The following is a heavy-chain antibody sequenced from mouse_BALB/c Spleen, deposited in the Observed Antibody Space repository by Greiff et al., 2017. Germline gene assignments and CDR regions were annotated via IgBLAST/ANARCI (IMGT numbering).Heavy chain of an antibody. CDR2: ISSGSSTI. CDR3: AREGPRDYEAMDD. Sequence: EVQGVESGGGLVQPGGSRKLSCAASGFTFSSFGMHWVRQAPEQGLEWVAYISSGSSTIYYADTVKGRFTISRDNPKNTLFLQMPSLRSEDTAMYYCAREGPRDYEAMDDWGQGTSVTVSS. V-gene: IGHV5-17*02. CDR1: GFTFSSFG. J-gene: IGHJ4*01.